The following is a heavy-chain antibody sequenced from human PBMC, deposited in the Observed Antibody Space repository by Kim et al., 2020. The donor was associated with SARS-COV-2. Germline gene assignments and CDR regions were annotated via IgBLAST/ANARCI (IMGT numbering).Heavy chain of an antibody. Sequence: ASVKVSCKASGYTFTSYAMNWVRQAPGQGLEWMGWINTNTGNPTYAQGFTGRFVFSLDTSVSTAYLQISSLKAEDTAVYYCASSRLVAGHNYYYYYGMDVWGQGTTVTVSS. V-gene: IGHV7-4-1*02. CDR1: GYTFTSYA. CDR2: INTNTGNP. CDR3: ASSRLVAGHNYYYYYGMDV. D-gene: IGHD6-19*01. J-gene: IGHJ6*02.